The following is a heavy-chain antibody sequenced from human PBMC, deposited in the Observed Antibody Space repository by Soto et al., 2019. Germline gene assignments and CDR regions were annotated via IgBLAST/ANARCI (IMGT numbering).Heavy chain of an antibody. CDR2: LSGRTGDS. V-gene: IGHV3-23*01. Sequence: GGSLRLSCAASGFTFSSSDMSWVRQAPRKGLEWVSTLSGRTGDSYYADSVSGRFTISRDTSKNTLYLQMNSLRAEDTAVYYCTGGSGNLYYYYGMDVWGQGTTVTVSS. CDR3: TGGSGNLYYYYGMDV. CDR1: GFTFSSSD. J-gene: IGHJ6*02. D-gene: IGHD3-10*01.